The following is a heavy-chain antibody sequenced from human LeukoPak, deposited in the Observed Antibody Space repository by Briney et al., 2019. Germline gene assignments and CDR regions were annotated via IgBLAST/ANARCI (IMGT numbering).Heavy chain of an antibody. CDR2: ISKSGDNT. CDR1: GFTFYIYA. D-gene: IGHD2/OR15-2a*01. Sequence: QAGGSLRLSCAASGFTFYIYAMSWVRQAPGKGLEWISGISKSGDNTQYADSVKGRFTISRDNSKNTLYLQMNSLRAEDTAVYYCAKARHRVNSYLGYWGQGTLVTVSS. J-gene: IGHJ4*02. V-gene: IGHV3-23*01. CDR3: AKARHRVNSYLGY.